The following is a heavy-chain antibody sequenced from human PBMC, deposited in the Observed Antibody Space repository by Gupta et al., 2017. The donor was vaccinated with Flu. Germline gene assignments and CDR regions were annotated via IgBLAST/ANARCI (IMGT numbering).Heavy chain of an antibody. CDR2: TYYRSKWYN. Sequence: QVQLQQSGPGLVKPSQTLSLTCAISGDSVSSSSVVWNWIRQSPSRGLEWLGRTYYRSKWYNDYAVSVKSRITINPDTSKNQFSLQLNSVTPEDTAVYYCARGAGLTTVTTGYFDYWGQGTLVTVSS. CDR1: GDSVSSSSVV. J-gene: IGHJ4*02. CDR3: ARGAGLTTVTTGYFDY. D-gene: IGHD4-17*01. V-gene: IGHV6-1*01.